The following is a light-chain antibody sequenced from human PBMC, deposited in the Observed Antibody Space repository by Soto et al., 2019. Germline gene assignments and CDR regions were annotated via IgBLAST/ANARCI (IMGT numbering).Light chain of an antibody. J-gene: IGKJ2*01. Sequence: DIQMTQSPSSLSASVGDRVTITCQASQDISNYLNWYQQKPGKAPKLLIDDASNLETGVPSRFSGSGSGTDFTFTISSLQPEDIATYYCQQYDNLPVYTFGQGTKLEIK. CDR3: QQYDNLPVYT. CDR2: DAS. V-gene: IGKV1-33*01. CDR1: QDISNY.